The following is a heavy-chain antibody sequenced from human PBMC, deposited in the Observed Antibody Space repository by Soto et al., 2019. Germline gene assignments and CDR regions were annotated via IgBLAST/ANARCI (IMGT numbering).Heavy chain of an antibody. CDR3: ASQEMATKNVDAFDI. CDR2: IYPRDSDT. V-gene: IGHV5-51*01. D-gene: IGHD5-12*01. J-gene: IGHJ3*02. Sequence: GESLKISCKGSGYSFTSYWIGWVPQMPGKSLELMGIIYPRDSDTRYSPSFQGQVTISADKSISTAYLQWSSLKASDTAMYYCASQEMATKNVDAFDIWGQGTMVTVSS. CDR1: GYSFTSYW.